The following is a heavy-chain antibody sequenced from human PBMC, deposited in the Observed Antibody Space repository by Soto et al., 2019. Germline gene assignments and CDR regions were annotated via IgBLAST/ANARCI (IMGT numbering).Heavy chain of an antibody. V-gene: IGHV4-31*03. CDR2: IYYSGST. CDR1: GGSISSGGYY. J-gene: IGHJ2*01. CDR3: ARLRPDYYGDPQPNDYWYFDL. D-gene: IGHD4-17*01. Sequence: QVQLQESGPGLVKPSQTLSLTSTVSGGSISSGGYYWSWISQHAGKSLEWLGYIYYSGSTYYNPSLKSRVTMSVDSSTNQFSLTLSSVTAADTAVYYCARLRPDYYGDPQPNDYWYFDLWGRGTLVTVSS.